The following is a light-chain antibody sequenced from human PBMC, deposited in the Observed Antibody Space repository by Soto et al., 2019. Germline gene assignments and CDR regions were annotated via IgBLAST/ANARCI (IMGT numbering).Light chain of an antibody. CDR3: TSYTSSSTYV. Sequence: QSVLTQPASVSESPGQSITISCAGTSSDIGGYNYVCWYQQHPDKAPKLMIYGVTNRPSGVSDRFSGSKSGNTASLTISGLQAEDEADYYCTSYTSSSTYVFGTGTKVTVL. CDR2: GVT. J-gene: IGLJ1*01. V-gene: IGLV2-14*01. CDR1: SSDIGGYNY.